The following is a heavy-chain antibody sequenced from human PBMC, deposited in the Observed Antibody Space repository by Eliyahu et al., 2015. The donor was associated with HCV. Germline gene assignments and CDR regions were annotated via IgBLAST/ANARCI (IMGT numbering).Heavy chain of an antibody. Sequence: EVQLLESGGGLVPPGGSLILSCPGSGFSFSXXXXXWVRQVPGKGLGWVSTISATDDLTSYANSVKGRFTISRDNSKNTLFLHMNGLRAEDTAVYYCAKDLGSGPFGVSHYPTYYYGLDVWGQGTTVTVSS. V-gene: IGHV3-23*01. CDR3: AKDLGSGPFGVSHYPTYYYGLDV. D-gene: IGHD1-26*01. J-gene: IGHJ6*02. CDR1: GFSFSXXX. CDR2: ISATDDLT.